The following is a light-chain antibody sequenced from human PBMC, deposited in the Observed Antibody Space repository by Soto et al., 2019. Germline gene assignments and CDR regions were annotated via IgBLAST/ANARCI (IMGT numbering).Light chain of an antibody. J-gene: IGLJ1*01. CDR1: TSDVGGYIS. CDR2: EVS. Sequence: QSVLTQPASVSGSPGQSVTISCTGTTSDVGGYISVSWYQQHPGKAPKLMIYEVSNRPSGVSNRFSGSKSGNTASLTISGLQAEDETDYYCFSYTSSGTYVFGTGTKVTVL. V-gene: IGLV2-14*01. CDR3: FSYTSSGTYV.